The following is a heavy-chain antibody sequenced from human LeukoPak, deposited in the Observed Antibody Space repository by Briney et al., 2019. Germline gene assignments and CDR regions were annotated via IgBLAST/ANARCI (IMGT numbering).Heavy chain of an antibody. J-gene: IGHJ4*02. D-gene: IGHD1-7*01. CDR3: ARKAQYNGHYPLDY. Sequence: GGSLRLSCAASGFTFTSYFVSWVRQAPGKGLEWVSGTSDRGDYTYYADSVKGRFTISRDSSKNTLFLQMNSLRAEDTALYFCARKAQYNGHYPLDYWGQGTLVTVSS. CDR2: TSDRGDYT. V-gene: IGHV3-23*01. CDR1: GFTFTSYF.